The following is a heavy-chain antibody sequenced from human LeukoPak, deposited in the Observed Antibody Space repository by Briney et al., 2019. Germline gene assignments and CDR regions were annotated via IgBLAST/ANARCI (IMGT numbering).Heavy chain of an antibody. CDR2: MNPNSGNT. CDR3: ARGRGYSWLNWFDP. J-gene: IGHJ5*02. D-gene: IGHD5-12*01. V-gene: IGHV1-8*01. CDR1: GYTFTSYD. Sequence: GASVKVSCKASGYTFTSYDINWVRQATGQGLEWMGWMNPNSGNTGYAQKFQGRVTMTRNTSISTAYMELSGLRSEDTAVYYCARGRGYSWLNWFDPWGQGTLVTVSS.